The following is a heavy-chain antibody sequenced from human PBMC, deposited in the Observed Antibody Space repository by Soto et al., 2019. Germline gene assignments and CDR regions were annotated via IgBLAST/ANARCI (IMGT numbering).Heavy chain of an antibody. J-gene: IGHJ6*02. CDR1: GYSFTKYW. CDR3: ARVTGYPNYYGMDV. Sequence: GESLKISCKGSGYSFTKYWIAWVRQMPGKGLEWMGIIYPGDSYTNYSPSFQGHVSMSADKSISTAYLQWSSLKASDTAMYYCARVTGYPNYYGMDVWGQGTTVTVSS. V-gene: IGHV5-51*01. CDR2: IYPGDSYT. D-gene: IGHD3-9*01.